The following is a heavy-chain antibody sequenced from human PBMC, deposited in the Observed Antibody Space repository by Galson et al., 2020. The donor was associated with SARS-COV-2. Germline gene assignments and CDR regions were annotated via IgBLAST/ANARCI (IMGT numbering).Heavy chain of an antibody. CDR2: INWNGGST. CDR3: ARTNSGELNVYYYYYMDV. J-gene: IGHJ6*03. V-gene: IGHV3-20*01. Sequence: GESLKISCAASGFTFDDYGMSWVRQAPGKGLEWVSGINWNGGSTGYADSVKGRFTISRDNAKNSLYLQMNSLRAEDTALYHCARTNSGELNVYYYYYMDVWGKGTTVTVSS. CDR1: GFTFDDYG. D-gene: IGHD1-26*01.